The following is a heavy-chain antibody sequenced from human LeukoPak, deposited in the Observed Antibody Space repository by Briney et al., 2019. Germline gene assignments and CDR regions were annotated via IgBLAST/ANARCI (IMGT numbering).Heavy chain of an antibody. Sequence: GGSLRLSCAASGFTFSSYAMSWVRQAPGKGLEWVSTISGSGGTGTYYADSVKGRFTISRDNSKSTLYLPMNSLRAEDTAVYYCVKDRGGSPFYGMDVWGQGTTVTVSS. CDR1: GFTFSSYA. J-gene: IGHJ6*02. D-gene: IGHD1-26*01. CDR2: ISGSGGTGT. CDR3: VKDRGGSPFYGMDV. V-gene: IGHV3-23*01.